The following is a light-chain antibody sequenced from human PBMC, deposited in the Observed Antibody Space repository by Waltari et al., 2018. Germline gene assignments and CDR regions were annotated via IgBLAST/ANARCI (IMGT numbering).Light chain of an antibody. Sequence: EIVLTQSPATLSLSPGERPTLSCRASQSVSSNLAWYQQKPGQAPRLLIYDASNRATGIPARFSGSGSGTDFTLTISSLEPEDFAVYYCQQRGDWSRTFGPGTKVEIK. CDR3: QQRGDWSRT. J-gene: IGKJ3*01. V-gene: IGKV3-11*01. CDR2: DAS. CDR1: QSVSSN.